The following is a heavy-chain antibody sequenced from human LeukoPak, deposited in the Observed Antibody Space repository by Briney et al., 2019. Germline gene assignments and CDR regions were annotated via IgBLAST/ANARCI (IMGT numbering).Heavy chain of an antibody. J-gene: IGHJ4*02. CDR1: GDSIRSNNYY. D-gene: IGHD3-3*01. CDR3: QSRFLEWLLDY. CDR2: IYDTGST. Sequence: PSETLSLTCTVSGDSIRSNNYYWGWIRQPPGKGLEWIGSIYDTGSTFNNPSLKSRVIISVDTSKNQFSLKLSSVTAADTAVYYCQSRFLEWLLDYWGQGTLVTVSS. V-gene: IGHV4-39*01.